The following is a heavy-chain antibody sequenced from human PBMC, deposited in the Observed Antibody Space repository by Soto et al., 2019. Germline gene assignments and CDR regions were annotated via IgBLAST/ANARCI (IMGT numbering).Heavy chain of an antibody. D-gene: IGHD3-22*01. V-gene: IGHV4-59*01. Sequence: SETLSLTCTVSGGSISSYYWSWIRQPPGKGLEWIGYIYYSGSTNYNPSLKSRVTISVDTSKNQFSLKLSSVTAADTAVYYCAREVFSRITMRVVGKGNFYYGMDVWGQGTSDTFSS. CDR1: GGSISSYY. CDR2: IYYSGST. CDR3: AREVFSRITMRVVGKGNFYYGMDV. J-gene: IGHJ6*02.